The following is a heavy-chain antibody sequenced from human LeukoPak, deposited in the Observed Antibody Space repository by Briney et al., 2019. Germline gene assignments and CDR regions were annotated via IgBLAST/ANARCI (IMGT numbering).Heavy chain of an antibody. V-gene: IGHV1-18*01. Sequence: GASVKVSCKASGYTFTSYGISWVRQAPGQGLEWMGWISAYNGNTNYAQKLQGRVTMTTDTSTSTAYMELRSLRSDDTAVYYCARLTYCSSTSCYKAGSYYYYMDVWGKGTTVTVSS. CDR1: GYTFTSYG. CDR3: ARLTYCSSTSCYKAGSYYYYMDV. D-gene: IGHD2-2*02. J-gene: IGHJ6*03. CDR2: ISAYNGNT.